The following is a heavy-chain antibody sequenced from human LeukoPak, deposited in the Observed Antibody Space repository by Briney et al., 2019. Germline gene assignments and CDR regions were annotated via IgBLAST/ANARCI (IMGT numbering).Heavy chain of an antibody. CDR1: GGSIRSSYYY. Sequence: SETLSLTCTVSGGSIRSSYYYWGWIRQPPGKGLEWIGSIYDSGSTYYNPSLKSRVTISVDTSKNQFSLKLSSVTAADTAVYYCARVEDSSGYYLPNYFDYWGQGTLVTVSS. CDR2: IYDSGST. J-gene: IGHJ4*02. V-gene: IGHV4-39*07. CDR3: ARVEDSSGYYLPNYFDY. D-gene: IGHD3-22*01.